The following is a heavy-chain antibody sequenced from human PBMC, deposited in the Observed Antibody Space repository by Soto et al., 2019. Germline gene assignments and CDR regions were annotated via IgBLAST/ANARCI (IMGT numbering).Heavy chain of an antibody. Sequence: EEHLVESGGGLVQPGGSLRLSCAASGFTFTEYWMHWVRQVPGKGLVWVSRINADGTRTNYADSVKGRFTISRDNAKNTVYLQMNSLRAEDTAVFYCARGTKNYYGTDVWGQGTTVTVSS. CDR3: ARGTKNYYGTDV. CDR2: INADGTRT. J-gene: IGHJ6*02. V-gene: IGHV3-74*01. CDR1: GFTFTEYW.